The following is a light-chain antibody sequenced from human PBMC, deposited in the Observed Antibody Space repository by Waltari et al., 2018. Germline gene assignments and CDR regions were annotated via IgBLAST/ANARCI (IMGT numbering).Light chain of an antibody. Sequence: QSVLTQPPSASGTPGQGVTISCSGSNSNIGSNTVSWYQQFPGTAPQLPIHTDTKRPSGVPDRFSGSKSGTSASLAISGLQSEDEAHYFCAAWDDSLSGRVFGGGTKVTVI. V-gene: IGLV1-44*01. CDR2: TDT. CDR3: AAWDDSLSGRV. CDR1: NSNIGSNT. J-gene: IGLJ3*02.